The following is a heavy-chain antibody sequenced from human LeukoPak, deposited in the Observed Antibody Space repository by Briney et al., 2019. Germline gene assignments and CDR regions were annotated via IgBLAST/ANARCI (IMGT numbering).Heavy chain of an antibody. J-gene: IGHJ4*02. CDR3: ARGGGYQLLFDY. Sequence: PSETLSLTCTVSGGSISSGDYYWSWIRQPPGKGLEWIGYIYYSGSTYYNPSLKSRVTISVDTSKNQFSLKLSSVTAADTAVYYCARGGGYQLLFDYWGQGTLVTVSS. CDR2: IYYSGST. V-gene: IGHV4-30-4*08. D-gene: IGHD2-2*01. CDR1: GGSISSGDYY.